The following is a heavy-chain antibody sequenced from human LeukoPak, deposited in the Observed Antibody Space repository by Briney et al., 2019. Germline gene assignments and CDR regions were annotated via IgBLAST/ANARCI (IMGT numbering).Heavy chain of an antibody. Sequence: GGSLRLSCAASGFTFSNYVMNWVSQTPGKGLEWVSYISSSGSTVLYADSVQGRLIISRDNTKNLLYLQMNGLRAEDTAFYYCTRDLLGATADAFDIWGQGTMVTVSS. CDR2: ISSSGSTV. V-gene: IGHV3-48*03. J-gene: IGHJ3*02. D-gene: IGHD1-26*01. CDR1: GFTFSNYV. CDR3: TRDLLGATADAFDI.